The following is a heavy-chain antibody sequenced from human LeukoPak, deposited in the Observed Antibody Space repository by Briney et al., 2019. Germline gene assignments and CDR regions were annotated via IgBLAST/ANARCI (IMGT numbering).Heavy chain of an antibody. CDR3: AKGGPGYYDTSGYYSSFDY. CDR1: GFTFSSYG. CDR2: ISYDGSNK. V-gene: IGHV3-30*18. D-gene: IGHD3-22*01. J-gene: IGHJ4*02. Sequence: QSGWSLRLSCAASGFTFSSYGMHWVRQAPGKGLEWVAVISYDGSNKYYADSVKGRFTISRDDSKNSVFLRMNSLRPDDTAFYYCAKGGPGYYDTSGYYSSFDYWGQGTLVTVSS.